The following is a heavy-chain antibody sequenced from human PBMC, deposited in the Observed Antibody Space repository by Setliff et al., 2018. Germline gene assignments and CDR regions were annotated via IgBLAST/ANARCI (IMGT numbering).Heavy chain of an antibody. V-gene: IGHV1-69*13. CDR1: GGTFGSSA. J-gene: IGHJ6*02. CDR2: IIPMFDTG. CDR3: ARDENCSGGTCHTYYHHGMDV. D-gene: IGHD2-15*01. Sequence: SVKVSCKASGGTFGSSALSWVRQAPGQGLEWMGGIIPMFDTGIYAEKFQGRVTLSADESTSTVYMGLTRLRPEDTAIYYCARDENCSGGTCHTYYHHGMDVWGQGTTVTVSS.